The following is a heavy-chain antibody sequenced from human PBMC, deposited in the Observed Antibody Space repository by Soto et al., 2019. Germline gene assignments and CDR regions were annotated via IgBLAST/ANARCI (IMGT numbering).Heavy chain of an antibody. CDR2: IIPIFGIA. CDR3: AREDRDRETGLVPAAIDGMDV. J-gene: IGHJ6*02. Sequence: QVQLVQSGAEVKKPGSSVKVSCKASGGTFSRYSITWVRQAPGHGLEWIGRIIPIFGIASNAQKFQGRVTNTADESTSTAYMELSSLRSDDTAVYYCAREDRDRETGLVPAAIDGMDVWSQGTTVTVYS. CDR1: GGTFSRYS. D-gene: IGHD2-2*01. V-gene: IGHV1-69*08.